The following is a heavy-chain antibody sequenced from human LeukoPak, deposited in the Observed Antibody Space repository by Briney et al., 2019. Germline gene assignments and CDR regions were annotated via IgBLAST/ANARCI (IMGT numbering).Heavy chain of an antibody. CDR3: ARGESWSFDY. D-gene: IGHD6-13*01. J-gene: IGHJ4*02. CDR1: GLTFSTYW. V-gene: IGHV3-7*04. Sequence: GGSLSLSCAPSGLTFSTYWMSWVRQAPGKGLEWVANIKQDGSEKYYGVSVKGRFTVSRDNTKSSLYLQMNSLRAEDTAVYYCARGESWSFDYWGQGTLVTVSS. CDR2: IKQDGSEK.